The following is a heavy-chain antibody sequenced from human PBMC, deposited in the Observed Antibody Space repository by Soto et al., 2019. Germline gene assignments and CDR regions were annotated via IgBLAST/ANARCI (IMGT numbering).Heavy chain of an antibody. V-gene: IGHV1-2*02. CDR3: AREGYQVISDGMDV. Sequence: QVQLVQSGADVKTPGASVRVSCKASGYTFTGYYVHWVREAPGQGLEWMGWINPETGATSYAQKFQGRVTLSRDTSINTAYLELSSLRFDDAAVYFCAREGYQVISDGMDVWGQGTTVTVSS. CDR2: INPETGAT. CDR1: GYTFTGYY. J-gene: IGHJ6*02. D-gene: IGHD2-2*01.